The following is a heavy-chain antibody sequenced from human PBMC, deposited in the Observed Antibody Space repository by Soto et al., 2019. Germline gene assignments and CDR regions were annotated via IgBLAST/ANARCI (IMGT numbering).Heavy chain of an antibody. CDR3: ARVRDCSGGSCYGVLFDY. D-gene: IGHD2-15*01. J-gene: IGHJ4*02. CDR1: GGSISSYY. V-gene: IGHV4-59*01. Sequence: NPSETLSLTCTVSGGSISSYYWSWIRQPPGKGLEWIGYIYYSGSTNYNPSLKSRVTISVDTSKNQFSLKLSSVTAADTAVYYCARVRDCSGGSCYGVLFDYWGQGTLVTVSS. CDR2: IYYSGST.